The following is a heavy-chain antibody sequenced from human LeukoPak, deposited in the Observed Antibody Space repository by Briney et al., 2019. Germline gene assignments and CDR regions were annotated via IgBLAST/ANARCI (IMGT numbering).Heavy chain of an antibody. V-gene: IGHV4-39*07. D-gene: IGHD2-21*01. Sequence: SETLSLTCTVSGGSISSSSYYWGWIRQPPGKGLEWIGSIYYSGSTYYNPSLKSRVTISVDTSKNQFSLKLSSVTAADTAVYYCARDKSGGELDYWGQGTLVTVSS. CDR3: ARDKSGGELDY. J-gene: IGHJ4*02. CDR2: IYYSGST. CDR1: GGSISSSSYY.